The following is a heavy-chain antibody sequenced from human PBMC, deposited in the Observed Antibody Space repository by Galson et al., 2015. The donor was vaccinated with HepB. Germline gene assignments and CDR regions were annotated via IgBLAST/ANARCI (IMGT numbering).Heavy chain of an antibody. D-gene: IGHD5-18*01. CDR3: ALIRGRRGYIPDLPYYYGMDV. CDR2: IDPSDSYT. CDR1: GYSFTSYW. V-gene: IGHV5-10-1*01. Sequence: QSGAEVKKPGESLRISCKGSGYSFTSYWISWVRQMPGKGLEWMGRIDPSDSYTNYSPSFQGHVTISADKSISTAYLQWSSLKASDTAMYYCALIRGRRGYIPDLPYYYGMDVWGQGTTVTVSS. J-gene: IGHJ6*02.